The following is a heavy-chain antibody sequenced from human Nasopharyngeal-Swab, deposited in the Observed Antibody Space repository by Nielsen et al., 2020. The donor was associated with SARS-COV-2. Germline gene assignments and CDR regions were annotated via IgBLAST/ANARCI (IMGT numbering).Heavy chain of an antibody. CDR2: IIPIFGTA. CDR3: ARWDDVDTAMAFDY. Sequence: SVKVSCKASGGTFSSYAISWVRQAPGQGLEWMGGIIPIFGTANYAQKFQGRVTITADESTSTAYMELSSLRSEDTAMYYCARWDDVDTAMAFDYWGQGTLVTVSS. V-gene: IGHV1-69*13. CDR1: GGTFSSYA. D-gene: IGHD5-18*01. J-gene: IGHJ4*02.